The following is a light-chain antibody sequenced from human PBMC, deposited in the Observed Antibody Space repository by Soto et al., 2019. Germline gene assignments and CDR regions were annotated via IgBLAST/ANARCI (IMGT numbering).Light chain of an antibody. CDR1: SGHSSYA. J-gene: IGLJ3*02. CDR2: LNSDGSH. Sequence: QPVLTQSPSASASLGASVKLTCTLSSGHSSYAIAWHQQQPEKGPRYLMKLNSDGSHSKGDGIPNRFSGSSSGAERYLTISRLQSEDEADYYRQTWGTGLLVFGGGTKLTVL. V-gene: IGLV4-69*01. CDR3: QTWGTGLLV.